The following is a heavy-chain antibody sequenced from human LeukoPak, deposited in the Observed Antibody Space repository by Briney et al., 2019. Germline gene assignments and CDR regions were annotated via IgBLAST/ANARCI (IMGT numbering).Heavy chain of an antibody. CDR3: ARDLRYGAYYYYGMDV. CDR2: IYYSGST. CDR1: GGSISSYY. Sequence: SETLSLTCTVSGGSISSYYWSWIRQPPGKGLEWIGCIYYSGSTNYNPSLKSRVTISVDTSKNQFSLKLSSVTAADTAVYYCARDLRYGAYYYYGMDVWGQGTTVTVSS. J-gene: IGHJ6*02. V-gene: IGHV4-59*01. D-gene: IGHD4/OR15-4a*01.